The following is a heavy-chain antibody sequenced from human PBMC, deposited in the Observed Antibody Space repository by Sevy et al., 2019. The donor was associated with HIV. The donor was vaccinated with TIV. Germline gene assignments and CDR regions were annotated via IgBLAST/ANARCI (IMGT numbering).Heavy chain of an antibody. V-gene: IGHV1-69*13. CDR3: ASSLYYYDSSGYSYYYYYGMDV. CDR2: IIPIFGTA. J-gene: IGHJ6*02. CDR1: GGTFSSYA. Sequence: ASVKVSCKASGGTFSSYAISWVRQAPGQGLEWMGGIIPIFGTANYAQKFQGRVTITADESTSTAYMELISLRSEDTAVYYCASSLYYYDSSGYSYYYYYGMDVWGQGTTVTVSS. D-gene: IGHD3-22*01.